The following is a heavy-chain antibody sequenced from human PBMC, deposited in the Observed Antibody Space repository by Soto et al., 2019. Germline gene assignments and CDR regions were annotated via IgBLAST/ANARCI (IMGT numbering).Heavy chain of an antibody. V-gene: IGHV1-69*06. Sequence: QVQLVQSGAEVRKPGSSVKVSCKTSGGTFTSYAISWLRQAPGQGLEWMGGIIPIFGTANYAQKFQGRVTITADKSTSTAYMELSSLRSEDTAVYYCYYYDSSGSDYWGQGTLVTVSS. CDR3: YYYDSSGSDY. J-gene: IGHJ4*02. CDR1: GGTFTSYA. CDR2: IIPIFGTA. D-gene: IGHD3-22*01.